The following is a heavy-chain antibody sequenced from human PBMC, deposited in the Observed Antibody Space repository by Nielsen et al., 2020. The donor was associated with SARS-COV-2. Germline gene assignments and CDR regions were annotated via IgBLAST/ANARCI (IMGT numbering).Heavy chain of an antibody. CDR2: ISWNSGSI. CDR1: GFTFDAYA. J-gene: IGHJ5*02. Sequence: GGSLRLSCAASGFTFDAYAMHWVRQAPGKGLEWVSGISWNSGSIGYADSVKGRFTISRDNAKNSLYLQMNSLRAEDTALYYCAKDIEQWLLVDGYRRFDPWGQGTLVTVSS. D-gene: IGHD6-19*01. V-gene: IGHV3-9*01. CDR3: AKDIEQWLLVDGYRRFDP.